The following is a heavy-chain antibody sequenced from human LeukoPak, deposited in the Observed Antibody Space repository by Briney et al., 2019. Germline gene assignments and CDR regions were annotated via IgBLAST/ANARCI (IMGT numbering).Heavy chain of an antibody. Sequence: GGSLRLSCPASGFTFSSYAMHWVRQAAGKGLEWVAVISYDGSNKYYADSVKGRFTISRDNSKNTLYLQMNSLRAEDTAVYYCARDNSGWYLHFDYWGQGTLVTVSS. D-gene: IGHD6-19*01. CDR2: ISYDGSNK. V-gene: IGHV3-30-3*01. J-gene: IGHJ4*02. CDR1: GFTFSSYA. CDR3: ARDNSGWYLHFDY.